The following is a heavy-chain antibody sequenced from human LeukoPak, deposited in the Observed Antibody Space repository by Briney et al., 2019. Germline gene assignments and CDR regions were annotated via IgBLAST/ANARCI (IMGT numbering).Heavy chain of an antibody. J-gene: IGHJ4*02. CDR3: ARSPYGQPLDY. Sequence: SETLSLTCTVSGGSISSYYWSWIRQPPGKGLEWIGYIYYSGSTNYNPSLKCRVTISVDTSKNQFSLKLSSVTAADTAVYYCARSPYGQPLDYWGQGTLVTVSS. CDR2: IYYSGST. CDR1: GGSISSYY. D-gene: IGHD3-10*01. V-gene: IGHV4-59*01.